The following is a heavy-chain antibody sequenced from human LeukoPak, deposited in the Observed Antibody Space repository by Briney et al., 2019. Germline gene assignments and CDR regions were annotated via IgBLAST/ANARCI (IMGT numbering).Heavy chain of an antibody. Sequence: SETLSLTCTVSGGSISSYYWSWIRQPPGKGLEWIGYIYYSGSTNYNPSLKSRVTRSVDMSKNQFSLKLSSVTAADTAVYYCARGIAVAAMGDYWGQGTLVTVSS. CDR2: IYYSGST. CDR3: ARGIAVAAMGDY. V-gene: IGHV4-59*01. J-gene: IGHJ4*02. D-gene: IGHD6-19*01. CDR1: GGSISSYY.